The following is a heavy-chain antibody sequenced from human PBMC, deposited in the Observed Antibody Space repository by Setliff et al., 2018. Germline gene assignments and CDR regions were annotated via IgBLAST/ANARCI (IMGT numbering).Heavy chain of an antibody. D-gene: IGHD6-6*01. Sequence: GASVKVSCKVSGSSFTGHNLHWVRQAPGQGLEWMGWINPDSGDTNYAQKFQGRVTMTRDTSITTAYMDLTSLRSDGTAVYYCAKEGNKYGYSSGWFDPWGQGTLVTVSS. J-gene: IGHJ5*02. CDR3: AKEGNKYGYSSGWFDP. CDR1: GSSFTGHN. V-gene: IGHV1-2*02. CDR2: INPDSGDT.